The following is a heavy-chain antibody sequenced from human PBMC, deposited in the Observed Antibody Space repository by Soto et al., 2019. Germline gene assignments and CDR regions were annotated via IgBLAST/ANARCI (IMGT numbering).Heavy chain of an antibody. Sequence: GGSLRLSCAASGFTFSSYGMHWVRQAPGKGLEWVAVISYDGSNKYYADSVKGRFTISRDNSKNTLYLQMNSLRAEDTAVYYCAKDVLNLMVVATKGYYYRMDVWGQGTKVTVSS. CDR3: AKDVLNLMVVATKGYYYRMDV. V-gene: IGHV3-30*18. CDR1: GFTFSSYG. D-gene: IGHD5-12*01. CDR2: ISYDGSNK. J-gene: IGHJ6*02.